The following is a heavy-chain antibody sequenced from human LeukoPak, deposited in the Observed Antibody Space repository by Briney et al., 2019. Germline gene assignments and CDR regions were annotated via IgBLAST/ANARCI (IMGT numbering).Heavy chain of an antibody. CDR2: IYTSGST. D-gene: IGHD2-2*01. J-gene: IGHJ5*02. Sequence: SETLSLTCTVSGGPISRYYWSWIRQPAGKGLEWIGRIYTSGSTNYNPSLKSRVTMSVDTSKNQFSLKLSSVTAADTAVYYCARTLGYCSSTSCYSPDNWFDPWGQGTLVTVSS. V-gene: IGHV4-4*07. CDR3: ARTLGYCSSTSCYSPDNWFDP. CDR1: GGPISRYY.